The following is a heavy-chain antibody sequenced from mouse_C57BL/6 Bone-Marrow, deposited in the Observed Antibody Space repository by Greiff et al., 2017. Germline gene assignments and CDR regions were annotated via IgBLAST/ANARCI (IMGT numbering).Heavy chain of an antibody. CDR3: AGLLRSGRFAY. V-gene: IGHV5-6*01. CDR2: ISSCGSYT. D-gene: IGHD1-1*01. Sequence: EVKLVESGGDLVKPGGSLKLSCAASGFTFSSYGMSWVRQTPDKRLEWVATISSCGSYTYYPDSVKGRFTISRDNAKNTLYLQMSSLKSEDTAMYYCAGLLRSGRFAYWGQGTLVTVSA. J-gene: IGHJ3*01. CDR1: GFTFSSYG.